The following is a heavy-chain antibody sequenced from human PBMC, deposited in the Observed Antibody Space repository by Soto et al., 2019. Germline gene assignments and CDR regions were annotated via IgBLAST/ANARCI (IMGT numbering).Heavy chain of an antibody. J-gene: IGHJ6*02. D-gene: IGHD1-1*01. CDR2: IYYSGST. CDR3: ARPGSYYYYGMDV. Sequence: SETLSLTCTVSGGSISSSSYYWGWIRQPPGKGLEWIGSIYYSGSTYYNPSLKSRVTISVDTSKNQFSLKLSSVTAADTAVYYCARPGSYYYYGMDVWGQGTTVT. V-gene: IGHV4-39*01. CDR1: GGSISSSSYY.